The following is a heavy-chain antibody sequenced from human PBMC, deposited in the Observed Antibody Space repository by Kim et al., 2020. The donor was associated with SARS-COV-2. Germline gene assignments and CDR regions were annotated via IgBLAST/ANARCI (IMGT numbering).Heavy chain of an antibody. D-gene: IGHD6-19*01. CDR3: AKEPEWGVAGYFDY. Sequence: ADAVKGRFTISRDNSKNTLYLQMNSLRAEDTAVYYCAKEPEWGVAGYFDYWGQGTLVTVSS. V-gene: IGHV3-23*01. J-gene: IGHJ4*02.